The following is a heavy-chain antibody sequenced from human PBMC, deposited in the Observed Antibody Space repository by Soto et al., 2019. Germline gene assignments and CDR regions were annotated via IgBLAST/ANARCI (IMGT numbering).Heavy chain of an antibody. CDR2: IYYSGST. V-gene: IGHV4-39*01. J-gene: IGHJ4*02. Sequence: FVPLSLTCPVSDGSISSSSYYWGRNRQPPGKGLEWIGSIYYSGSTYYNPSLKSRVTISVDTSKNQFSLKLSSVTAADTAVYYCASPLSGSYTDFDDWGQGTLVTVSS. CDR3: ASPLSGSYTDFDD. D-gene: IGHD1-26*01. CDR1: DGSISSSSYY.